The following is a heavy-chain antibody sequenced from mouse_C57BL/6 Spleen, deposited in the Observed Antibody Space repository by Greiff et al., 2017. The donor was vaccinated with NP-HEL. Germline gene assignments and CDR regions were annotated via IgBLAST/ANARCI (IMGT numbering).Heavy chain of an antibody. Sequence: QVQLQQSGAELVRPGASVTLSCKASGYTFTDYEMHWVKQTPVHGLEWIGAIDPETGGTAYNQKFKGKAILTADKSSSTAYMELRSLTSEDSAVYYCTMGTTVVAPFAYWGQGTLVTVSA. V-gene: IGHV1-15*01. D-gene: IGHD1-1*01. J-gene: IGHJ3*01. CDR2: IDPETGGT. CDR1: GYTFTDYE. CDR3: TMGTTVVAPFAY.